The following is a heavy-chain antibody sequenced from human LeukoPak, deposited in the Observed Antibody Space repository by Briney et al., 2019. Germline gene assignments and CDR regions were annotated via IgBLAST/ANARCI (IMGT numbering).Heavy chain of an antibody. CDR1: GFTFSNYW. V-gene: IGHV3-74*01. Sequence: GGSLRLSCAASGFTFSNYWMHWVRQAPGKGLVWVSRINSDGSGTRYADSVEGRFTISRDNAKNTLYLHMNSLRAEDTAVYYCARSSNCVDYWGQGTLVTVSS. CDR2: INSDGSGT. D-gene: IGHD6-13*01. J-gene: IGHJ4*02. CDR3: ARSSNCVDY.